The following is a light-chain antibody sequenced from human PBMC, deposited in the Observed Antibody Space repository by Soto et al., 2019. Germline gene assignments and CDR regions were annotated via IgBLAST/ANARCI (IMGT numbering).Light chain of an antibody. CDR2: EAS. Sequence: EIVLTQSPATLSLSPGERATLSCRASQSVGGHLAWYQQKPGQAPRLLIYEASDRATGIPARFSGSGSETDFTLTISSLEPDDFAVYYCQQRNNWPPSITFGQGTRLEIK. J-gene: IGKJ5*01. V-gene: IGKV3-11*01. CDR1: QSVGGH. CDR3: QQRNNWPPSIT.